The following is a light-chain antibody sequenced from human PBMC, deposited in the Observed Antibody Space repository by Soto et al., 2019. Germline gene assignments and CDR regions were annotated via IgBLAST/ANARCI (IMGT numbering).Light chain of an antibody. CDR3: QQYNNWPPRWT. J-gene: IGKJ2*01. CDR2: GAS. V-gene: IGKV3-15*01. Sequence: EIVMTQSPATLSVSPGERATLSCRASQSVSSNLAWYQQKPGQAPRLLIYGASTRATGIPARFSGSGSGTEFTLTISSLQSEHFAVYYCQQYNNWPPRWTFGQGTKLEIK. CDR1: QSVSSN.